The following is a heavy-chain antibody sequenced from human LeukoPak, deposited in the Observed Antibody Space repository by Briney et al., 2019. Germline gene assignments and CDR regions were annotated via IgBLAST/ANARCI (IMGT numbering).Heavy chain of an antibody. D-gene: IGHD5-12*01. CDR2: IYPGDSDT. Sequence: GESLKISCKASGYRFTSYWIGWVRQMPGKGLEWMGIIYPGDSDTRYSPSFEGQVTISADKSITTAYLQWSSLKASDTAMYYCARQITDQSSGYDSIDYWGQGTLVTVSS. J-gene: IGHJ4*02. CDR3: ARQITDQSSGYDSIDY. CDR1: GYRFTSYW. V-gene: IGHV5-51*01.